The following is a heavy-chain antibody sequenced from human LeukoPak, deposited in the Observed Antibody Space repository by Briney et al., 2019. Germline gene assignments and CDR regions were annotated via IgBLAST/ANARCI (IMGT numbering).Heavy chain of an antibody. D-gene: IGHD4-23*01. CDR2: IYYSGST. CDR3: ARQGYGGRYDAFDI. Sequence: KPSETLSLTCTVSGGSISSSSYYWGWIRQPPGKGLEWIGSIYYSGSTYYNPSLKSRVTISVDTSKNQFSLKLSSATAADTAVYYCARQGYGGRYDAFDIWGQGTMVTVSS. J-gene: IGHJ3*02. CDR1: GGSISSSSYY. V-gene: IGHV4-39*01.